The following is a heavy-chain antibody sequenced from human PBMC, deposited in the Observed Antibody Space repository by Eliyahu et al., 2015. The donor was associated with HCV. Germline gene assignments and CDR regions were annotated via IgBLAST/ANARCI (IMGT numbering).Heavy chain of an antibody. CDR3: ARAPPRPCIGTACHYVSPTFGLDV. CDR2: IKRDGNEK. Sequence: EVQLVESGGGLVQPGGSLRLSCAAXGFTXRSHSXXWVRPAPGKGLEWVAXIKRDGNEKYYVDSVKGRFTISRDDADSSVYLQMNSLRAEDTAKYYCARAPPRPCIGTACHYVSPTFGLDVWGQGTTVSVSS. J-gene: IGHJ6*02. V-gene: IGHV3-7*03. D-gene: IGHD3-16*01. CDR1: GFTXRSHS.